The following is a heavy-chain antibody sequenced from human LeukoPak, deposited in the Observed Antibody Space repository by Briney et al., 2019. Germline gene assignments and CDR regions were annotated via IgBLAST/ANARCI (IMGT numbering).Heavy chain of an antibody. CDR3: ARDKNRGDYDLLAVY. J-gene: IGHJ4*02. Sequence: GGSLRLSRAASGFTFSSYSMNWVRQAPGKGLEWVSYISSSSSTIYYADSVKGRFTISRDNAKNSLYLQMNSLRAEDTAVYYCARDKNRGDYDLLAVYWGQGTLVTVSS. V-gene: IGHV3-48*01. CDR1: GFTFSSYS. D-gene: IGHD4-17*01. CDR2: ISSSSSTI.